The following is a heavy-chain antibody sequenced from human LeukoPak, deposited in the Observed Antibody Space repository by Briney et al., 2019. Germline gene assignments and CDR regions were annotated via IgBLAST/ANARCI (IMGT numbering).Heavy chain of an antibody. CDR3: ARSAGGLWFDL. J-gene: IGHJ5*02. D-gene: IGHD1-14*01. Sequence: SQTLSLTYNVSGGSISRGGYSWSWIRQPPGKGLEWIGYIYHGGSTYYNPSLRSRITISVDRSKNQFSLKLTYVTAADTAVYYCARSAGGLWFDLWGQGTLVTVSS. V-gene: IGHV4-30-2*01. CDR2: IYHGGST. CDR1: GGSISRGGYS.